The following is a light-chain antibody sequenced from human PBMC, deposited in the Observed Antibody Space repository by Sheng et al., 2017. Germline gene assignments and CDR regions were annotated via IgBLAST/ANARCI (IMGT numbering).Light chain of an antibody. CDR1: SGSIASSH. V-gene: IGLV6-57*01. J-gene: IGLJ3*02. Sequence: KFTLTQPHSVSESPGRTVTISCTRNSGSIASSHVQWYQQRPGRSPTTLIYDNDRRPSGVPDRFSASFDSSSNSASLTISGLKTEDEADYYCHSFESSYQVFGGGYHSDRP. CDR3: HSFESSYQV. CDR2: DND.